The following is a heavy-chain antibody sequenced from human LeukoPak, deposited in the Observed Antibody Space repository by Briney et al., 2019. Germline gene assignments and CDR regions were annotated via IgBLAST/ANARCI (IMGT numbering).Heavy chain of an antibody. V-gene: IGHV3-21*01. D-gene: IGHD4-17*01. CDR1: GIPFSSYN. Sequence: GGALRLSCAASGIPFSSYNMKWGRQGPGKGLEWVSSIYSSSSYIYYADSVKGRFTISRDNAKNSLYLQMNSLRAEDTAVYYCAKDGDGYGDYVRDFDYWGQGTLVTVSS. J-gene: IGHJ4*02. CDR3: AKDGDGYGDYVRDFDY. CDR2: IYSSSSYI.